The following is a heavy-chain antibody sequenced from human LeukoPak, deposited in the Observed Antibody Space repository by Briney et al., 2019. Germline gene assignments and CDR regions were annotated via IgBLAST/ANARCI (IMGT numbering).Heavy chain of an antibody. Sequence: RGSVRPSRAASGFTLGSCARSGVSQAPGKGLEWVSGISGSGGNTYYADSVKGRFTISSDNSKNTLYLQMSRLRAEDTAIYYCAKGASTVTIYYFDYWGQGTLVTVSS. CDR2: ISGSGGNT. J-gene: IGHJ4*02. CDR3: AKGASTVTIYYFDY. D-gene: IGHD4-17*01. CDR1: GFTLGSCA. V-gene: IGHV3-23*01.